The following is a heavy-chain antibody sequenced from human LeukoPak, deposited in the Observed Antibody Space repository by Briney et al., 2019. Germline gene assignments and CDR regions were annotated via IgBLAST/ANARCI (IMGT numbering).Heavy chain of an antibody. V-gene: IGHV1-2*02. CDR2: INPNSGGT. CDR3: ARGGDTAMVPRYFDY. D-gene: IGHD5-18*01. CDR1: GYTFNGYY. Sequence: APVKVSCKASGYTFNGYYMHWVRQAPGQGLEWMGWINPNSGGTNYAQKFQGRVTMTRDTSISTAYMELSRLRSDDTAVYYCARGGDTAMVPRYFDYWGQGTLVTVSS. J-gene: IGHJ4*02.